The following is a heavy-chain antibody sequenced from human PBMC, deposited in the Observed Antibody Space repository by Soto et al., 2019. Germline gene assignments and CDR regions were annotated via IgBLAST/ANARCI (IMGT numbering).Heavy chain of an antibody. Sequence: SGPTLVNPTQTLTLTCTFSGFSLSTSGMCVSWIRQPPGKALEWLALIDWDDDKYYSTSLKTRLTISKGTSKNQVVLTMTNMDPVDTATYYCARPYYDILTGYYTHFDYWGQGTLVTVSS. CDR3: ARPYYDILTGYYTHFDY. V-gene: IGHV2-70*01. J-gene: IGHJ4*02. D-gene: IGHD3-9*01. CDR2: IDWDDDK. CDR1: GFSLSTSGMC.